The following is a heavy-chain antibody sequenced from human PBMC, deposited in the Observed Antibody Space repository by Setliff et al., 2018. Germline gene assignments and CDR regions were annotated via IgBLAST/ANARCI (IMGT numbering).Heavy chain of an antibody. CDR1: GDSISNYY. Sequence: PSETLSLTCTVSGDSISNYYWNWIRQPVGKGLEWIGRIYVTESTKYNPSLKSRVTLSIDTSKNQFSLKLSSVTAADAALYYCAASRAYTGAVEEWFLPKTFDFWGQGSPVTVSS. CDR3: AASRAYTGAVEEWFLPKTFDF. J-gene: IGHJ4*02. V-gene: IGHV4-4*07. D-gene: IGHD3-10*01. CDR2: IYVTEST.